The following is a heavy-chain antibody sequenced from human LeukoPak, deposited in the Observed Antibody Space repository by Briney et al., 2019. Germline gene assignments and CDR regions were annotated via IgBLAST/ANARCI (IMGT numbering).Heavy chain of an antibody. J-gene: IGHJ5*02. D-gene: IGHD3-3*01. Sequence: TGGSLRLSCAASGFTFSSYSMNWVRQAPGKGLDWVSSISSSSYIYYADSVQGRFTISRDNAKNPLYVQMNSLRAEDTAVYYCARGDDFWSGTLRFDPWGQGTLVTVSS. CDR3: ARGDDFWSGTLRFDP. CDR1: GFTFSSYS. CDR2: ISSSSYI. V-gene: IGHV3-21*01.